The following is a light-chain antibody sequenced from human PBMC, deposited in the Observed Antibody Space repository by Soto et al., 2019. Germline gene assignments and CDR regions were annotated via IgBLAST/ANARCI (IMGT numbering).Light chain of an antibody. CDR1: QSVSSD. CDR2: GAS. CDR3: QQYDNWPPFT. J-gene: IGKJ3*01. Sequence: EIVMTQSPATLSVSPGERATLSCRASQSVSSDLAWYHQKPGQAPRLLIYGASTRATGIPARFSGSGSGTEFTLTINSLRSEDSGIYYGQQYDNWPPFTFGPGTKVYSK. V-gene: IGKV3-15*01.